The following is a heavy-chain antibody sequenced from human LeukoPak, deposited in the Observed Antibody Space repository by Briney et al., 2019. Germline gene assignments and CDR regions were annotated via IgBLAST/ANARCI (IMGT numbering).Heavy chain of an antibody. CDR2: IKQDGSEK. CDR1: GFTFSSYW. J-gene: IGHJ4*02. Sequence: GGSLRLSCAASGFTFSSYWMTWVRQAPGKGLEWVANIKQDGSEKRYVDSVKGRFTISRDNSKNTLYLQMNSLRAEDTAVYYCAKDERKLWFGELTYYFDYWGQGTLVTVSS. CDR3: AKDERKLWFGELTYYFDY. V-gene: IGHV3-7*03. D-gene: IGHD3-10*01.